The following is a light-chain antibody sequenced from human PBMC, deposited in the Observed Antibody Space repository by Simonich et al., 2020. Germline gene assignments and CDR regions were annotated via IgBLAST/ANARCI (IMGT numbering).Light chain of an antibody. CDR3: QTWGTGIQV. CDR1: SGHSSYA. CDR2: LNSDGSH. V-gene: IGLV4-69*01. Sequence: QLVLTQSPSASASLGASVKLTCTLSSGHSSYAIAWHQQQPETGPRYFMKLNSDGSHSKGDGIPDRFSGSSSGAERYLTISSLQSEDEADYYCQTWGTGIQVFGGGTKLTVL. J-gene: IGLJ2*01.